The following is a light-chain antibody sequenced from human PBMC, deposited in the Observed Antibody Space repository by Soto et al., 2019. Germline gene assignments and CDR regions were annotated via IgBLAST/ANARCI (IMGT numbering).Light chain of an antibody. Sequence: EIVLTQSPATLSVSPGDRATLSCRASQSVDNDLAWYQQKPGQPPRLLIYDASTRANGIPARFSGSQSGTEFTLTISSLLSEDFAVYSCQQYNNWPLTFGGGTKVEIK. CDR3: QQYNNWPLT. CDR2: DAS. J-gene: IGKJ4*01. CDR1: QSVDND. V-gene: IGKV3D-15*01.